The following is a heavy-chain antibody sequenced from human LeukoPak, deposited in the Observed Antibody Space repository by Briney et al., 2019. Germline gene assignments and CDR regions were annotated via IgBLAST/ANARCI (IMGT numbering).Heavy chain of an antibody. D-gene: IGHD3-22*01. CDR2: IKQDGSEK. V-gene: IGHV3-7*03. Sequence: PGGSLRLSCAASGFTFNSYWMHWVRQAPGKGLDWVANIKQDGSEKYYVDSVKGRFTISRDNAKNSLYLQMNSLRAEDTAVYYCAKAAPPYYYDSSGYYDYWGQGTLVTVSS. CDR3: AKAAPPYYYDSSGYYDY. CDR1: GFTFNSYW. J-gene: IGHJ4*02.